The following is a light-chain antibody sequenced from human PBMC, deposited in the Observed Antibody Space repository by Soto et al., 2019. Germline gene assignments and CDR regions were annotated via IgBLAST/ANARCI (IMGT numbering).Light chain of an antibody. Sequence: EIVLTQSPGTLSLSPGEIATLSCRASQSVSSSYLAWYQQKPGQAPRLLIYGASSRATGIPDRFSGSGSGTYFTLTISRLEPEDFAMYYCHQYGISPPVTFGQGTRLEIK. V-gene: IGKV3-20*01. CDR2: GAS. CDR3: HQYGISPPVT. CDR1: QSVSSSY. J-gene: IGKJ5*01.